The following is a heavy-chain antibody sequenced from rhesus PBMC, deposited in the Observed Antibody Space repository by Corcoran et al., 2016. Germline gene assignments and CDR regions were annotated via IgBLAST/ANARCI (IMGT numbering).Heavy chain of an antibody. CDR2: IGGGRGTP. CDR1: GGSISGIC. CDR3: ARYGVVLQYLDWLLSRGYFDY. J-gene: IGHJ4*01. V-gene: IGHV4-165*01. D-gene: IGHD3-3*01. Sequence: QVQLQESGPGLVKPAETLAPTCAASGGSISGICWGWIRQPPGKGRERTGYIGGGRGTPYAAPPLTSRFTMSTDTSETHFSLKLSSVTAANTAVYYCARYGVVLQYLDWLLSRGYFDYWGQGVLVTVSS.